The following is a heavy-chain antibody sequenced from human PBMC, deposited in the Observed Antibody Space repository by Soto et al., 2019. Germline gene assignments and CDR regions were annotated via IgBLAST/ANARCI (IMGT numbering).Heavy chain of an antibody. Sequence: SETLSLTCAVSGGSISIRNWWSWVRQPPGKGLEWIGEIYHSGSTNYNPSLKSRVTISVDKSKNQFSLKLSSVTAADTAVYYCARGGYSSSWYGADYYYYGMDVWGQGTTVTVSS. J-gene: IGHJ6*02. D-gene: IGHD6-13*01. CDR1: GGSISIRNW. CDR2: IYHSGST. CDR3: ARGGYSSSWYGADYYYYGMDV. V-gene: IGHV4-4*02.